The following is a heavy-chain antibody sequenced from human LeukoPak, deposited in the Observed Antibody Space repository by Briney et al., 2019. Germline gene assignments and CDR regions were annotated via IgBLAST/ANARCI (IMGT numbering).Heavy chain of an antibody. CDR2: IYSGGSP. CDR3: ARGRQCDF. V-gene: IGHV3-53*01. J-gene: IGHJ4*02. Sequence: PGGSLRLSCAASGFIVSANYMNWVRQAPGKGLEWVSVIYSGGSPFYAASVKGRFTISRDNSKNTVYLQMNSLRVEDTAVYYCARGRQCDFWGQGTLVTVSS. CDR1: GFIVSANY. D-gene: IGHD4-11*01.